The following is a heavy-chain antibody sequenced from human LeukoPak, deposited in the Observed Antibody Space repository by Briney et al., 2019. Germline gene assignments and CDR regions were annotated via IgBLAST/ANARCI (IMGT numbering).Heavy chain of an antibody. J-gene: IGHJ5*02. CDR1: RLHFSGTA. Sequence: PGGSLRLSCAASRLHFSGTAMSWVRQAPGKGLEWVSAISHDGMNAYYADSVKGRFPISRDNSKKTVSLGMSSLTAADTGVYYCAKDGAQYSSGPECDPRGQGALVTVSP. CDR3: AKDGAQYSSGPECDP. V-gene: IGHV3-23*01. CDR2: ISHDGMNA. D-gene: IGHD6-19*01.